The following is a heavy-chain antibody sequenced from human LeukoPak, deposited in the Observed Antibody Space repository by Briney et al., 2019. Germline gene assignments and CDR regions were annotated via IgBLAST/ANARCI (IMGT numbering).Heavy chain of an antibody. V-gene: IGHV3-21*06. CDR3: VRERFHGSGAPKFDF. D-gene: IGHD3-10*01. Sequence: PGGSLRLSCAASGFTFSSYSMNWVRQAPGKGLEWVSSISSSGSYIYYADSVKGRFTISRDNAKNSLNLQMNSLRAEDTAVYYCVRERFHGSGAPKFDFWGQGNLVTVSS. CDR2: ISSSGSYI. J-gene: IGHJ4*02. CDR1: GFTFSSYS.